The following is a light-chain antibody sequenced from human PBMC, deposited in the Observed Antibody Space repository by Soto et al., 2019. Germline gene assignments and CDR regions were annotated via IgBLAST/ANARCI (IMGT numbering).Light chain of an antibody. CDR1: QSVTKNF. V-gene: IGKV3-20*01. CDR3: QQYGSSPYT. CDR2: GAS. Sequence: IVWTQSPGNLTLSPVSGATLSFRASQSVTKNFLAWYQQKPGQAPRLLIYGASSRPGGIPDRFSGSGSGTDFTLTIPRLEPEDFAVYYCQQYGSSPYTFGQGTKVDIK. J-gene: IGKJ2*01.